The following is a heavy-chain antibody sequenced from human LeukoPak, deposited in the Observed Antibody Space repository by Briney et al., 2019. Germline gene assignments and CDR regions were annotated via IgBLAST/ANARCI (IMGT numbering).Heavy chain of an antibody. D-gene: IGHD3-22*01. J-gene: IGHJ5*02. CDR2: ISGDGGST. Sequence: GGSLSLSCAASGFTLDDYAMHWVRQAPGKGLEWVSLISGDGGSTYYADSVKGRFTISRDNSKNSLYLQMNSLRTEDTALYYCAKDLYNYDSSGYYHWGQGTLVTVSS. CDR3: AKDLYNYDSSGYYH. V-gene: IGHV3-43*02. CDR1: GFTLDDYA.